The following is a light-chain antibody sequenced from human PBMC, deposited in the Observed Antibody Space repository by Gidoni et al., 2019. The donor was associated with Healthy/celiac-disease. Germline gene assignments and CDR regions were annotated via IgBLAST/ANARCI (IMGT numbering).Light chain of an antibody. CDR2: GAS. V-gene: IGKV3-20*01. CDR1: QRVSSSY. Sequence: VLTQSPGTLSLSPGERAALYCRASQRVSSSYLAWYQQKPGQAPRLLIYGASSRATGIPDRFSGSGSGTDFTLTISRLEPEDFAVYYCQQYGSSPLTCGGGTKVEIK. CDR3: QQYGSSPLT. J-gene: IGKJ4*01.